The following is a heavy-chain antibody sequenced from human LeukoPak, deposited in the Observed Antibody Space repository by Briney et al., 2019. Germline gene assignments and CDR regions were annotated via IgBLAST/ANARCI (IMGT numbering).Heavy chain of an antibody. J-gene: IGHJ6*03. V-gene: IGHV3-48*01. CDR2: ISSSSSTI. CDR1: GFTFSSYS. D-gene: IGHD2-2*01. CDR3: ARETDIVVVPAAARYYYYYYMDV. Sequence: GGSLRLSCAASGFTFSSYSMDWVRQAPGKGLEWVSYISSSSSTIYYADSVKGRFTISRDNAKNSLYLQMNSLRAEDTAVYYCARETDIVVVPAAARYYYYYYMDVWGKGTTVTVSS.